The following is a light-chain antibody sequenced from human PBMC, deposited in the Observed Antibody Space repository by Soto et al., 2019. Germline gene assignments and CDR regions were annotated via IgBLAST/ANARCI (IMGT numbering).Light chain of an antibody. CDR1: QSISIY. J-gene: IGKJ3*01. CDR3: QQSSSTPPFT. CDR2: AAS. V-gene: IGKV1-39*01. Sequence: IQMTQSPSSLSASVGDRVTITCRASQSISIYLNWYQQKPGKAPKLLIYAASSLQSGVPSRFSSDGSGTDFTITISSLQPEAFATYYCQQSSSTPPFTFGPGTKVDIK.